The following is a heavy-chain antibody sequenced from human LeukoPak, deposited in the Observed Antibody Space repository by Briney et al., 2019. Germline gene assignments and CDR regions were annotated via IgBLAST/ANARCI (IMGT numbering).Heavy chain of an antibody. CDR2: IYSGGST. V-gene: IGHV3-53*01. Sequence: PGGSLRLSCAASGFTVSSNYMSWVRQAPGKGLEWVSVIYSGGSTYYADSVKGRFTISRDNSKNTLYLQMNSLRAEDTAVYYCAKAPVAAAVHSWFDYWGQGTLVTVSS. J-gene: IGHJ4*02. D-gene: IGHD6-13*01. CDR1: GFTVSSNY. CDR3: AKAPVAAAVHSWFDY.